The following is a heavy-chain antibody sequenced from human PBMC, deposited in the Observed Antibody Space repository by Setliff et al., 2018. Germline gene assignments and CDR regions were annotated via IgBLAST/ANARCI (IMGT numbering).Heavy chain of an antibody. J-gene: IGHJ6*03. Sequence: ASVKVSCKASGYTFTGYYIHWVRQAPGQGLEWMGWINTNTGNPVYAQGFTGRFVFSLDTSVSTAYLQISSLKAEDTAIYYCARGTRFGTTLYRGDYYMDVWGKGTTVTVSS. CDR1: GYTFTGYY. D-gene: IGHD3-16*01. CDR2: INTNTGNP. CDR3: ARGTRFGTTLYRGDYYMDV. V-gene: IGHV7-4-1*02.